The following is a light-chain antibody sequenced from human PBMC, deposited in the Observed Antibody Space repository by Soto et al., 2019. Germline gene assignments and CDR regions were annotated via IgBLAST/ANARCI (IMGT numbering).Light chain of an antibody. CDR2: GAS. J-gene: IGKJ3*01. V-gene: IGKV1-39*01. CDR1: RSISNY. Sequence: DIQMTQSPSSLSASVGDAVSLTCRASRSISNYLNWYQQKPGRAPKLLISGASSLQRGVPSRFSGSGSGTTFTLTITSLQPDAFEIYFCQQSYTAPYTFGPGTKVDIK. CDR3: QQSYTAPYT.